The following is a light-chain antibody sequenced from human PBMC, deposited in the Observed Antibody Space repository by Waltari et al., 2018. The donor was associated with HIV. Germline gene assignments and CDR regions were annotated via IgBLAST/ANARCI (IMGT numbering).Light chain of an antibody. CDR1: SDNIGGRY. CDR2: RNN. CDR3: ATWHDRLWV. V-gene: IGLV1-47*01. J-gene: IGLJ3*02. Sequence: SVMTQPPSASGTPGQKVNISCSGSSDNIGGRYVYWYQKVPGAAPKLLIFRNNRRPSGGHARFSASKSGTSAFLAITGLRSDDEAEYYCATWHDRLWVFGGGTKVTVL.